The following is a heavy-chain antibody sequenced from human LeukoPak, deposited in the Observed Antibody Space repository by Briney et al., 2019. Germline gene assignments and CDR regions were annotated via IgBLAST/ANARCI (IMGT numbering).Heavy chain of an antibody. CDR2: ISGSGGST. Sequence: GGSLRLSCAASGFTFSTYAMSWVRQAPGKELEWASVISGSGGSTYYVDSVKGRFTISRDNSKNTLYLQMNTLRAEDTAVYYCAKDLVGYCSSSSCYLGFDYWGQGTLVTVSS. D-gene: IGHD2-2*01. V-gene: IGHV3-23*01. CDR1: GFTFSTYA. J-gene: IGHJ4*02. CDR3: AKDLVGYCSSSSCYLGFDY.